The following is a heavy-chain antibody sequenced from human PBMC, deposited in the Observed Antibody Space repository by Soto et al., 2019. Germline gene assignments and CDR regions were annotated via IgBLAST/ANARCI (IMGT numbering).Heavy chain of an antibody. Sequence: ASVKVSCKASGGTFSSYAISWVRQAPGQGLEWMGGIIPIFGTANYAQKFQGRVTITADESTSTAYMELSSPRSEDTAVYYCARGIGYCSSTSCYERGGWFDPWGQGTLVTVSS. CDR3: ARGIGYCSSTSCYERGGWFDP. CDR2: IIPIFGTA. D-gene: IGHD2-2*01. V-gene: IGHV1-69*13. J-gene: IGHJ5*02. CDR1: GGTFSSYA.